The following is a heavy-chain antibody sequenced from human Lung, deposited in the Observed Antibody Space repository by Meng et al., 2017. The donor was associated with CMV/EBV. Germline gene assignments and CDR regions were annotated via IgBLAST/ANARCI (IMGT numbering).Heavy chain of an antibody. D-gene: IGHD5-18*01. J-gene: IGHJ4*02. Sequence: ASXXVSXKASGYTFTSYYMHWVRQAPGQGLEWMGIINPSGGSTSYAQKFQGRVTMTRDTSTSTVYMELSSLRSEDTAVYYCARDRERGYSYGIIDYWGKGNLV. V-gene: IGHV1-46*01. CDR2: INPSGGST. CDR1: GYTFTSYY. CDR3: ARDRERGYSYGIIDY.